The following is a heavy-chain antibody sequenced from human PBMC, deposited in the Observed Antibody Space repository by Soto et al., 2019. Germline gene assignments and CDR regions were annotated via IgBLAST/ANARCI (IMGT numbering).Heavy chain of an antibody. CDR1: GYTFSNFG. V-gene: IGHV1-18*01. J-gene: IGHJ6*02. CDR3: ARDKGYGFGWSSSSGMDV. D-gene: IGHD5-18*01. Sequence: QVQLVQSGAEVMTPGASVKVSCKASGYTFSNFGLSWVRQAPGQGLELMGWISGYNGNTNSAERFQGRVTKTTDTSTSTAYMEVRCLTSDDTAVYYCARDKGYGFGWSSSSGMDVWGQGTTVTVSS. CDR2: ISGYNGNT.